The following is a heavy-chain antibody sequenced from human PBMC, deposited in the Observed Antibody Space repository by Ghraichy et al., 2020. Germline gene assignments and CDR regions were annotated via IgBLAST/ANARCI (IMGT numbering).Heavy chain of an antibody. D-gene: IGHD1-26*01. J-gene: IGHJ6*02. V-gene: IGHV3-74*01. CDR3: ARVAVGPTRPCLYV. Sequence: GESLNISCAASGFTFSSYWMHWVRQAPGKGLVWVSRITSEGSDTVYADSVKGRFTISRDNAKNTLYLQMNSLRADDTAVYYCARVAVGPTRPCLYVWGLGTTVTVYS. CDR1: GFTFSSYW. CDR2: ITSEGSDT.